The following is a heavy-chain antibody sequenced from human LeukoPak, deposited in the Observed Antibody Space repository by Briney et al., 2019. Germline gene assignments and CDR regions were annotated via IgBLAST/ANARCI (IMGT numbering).Heavy chain of an antibody. D-gene: IGHD4-17*01. CDR2: INPSGGST. CDR1: GYTFTSYY. Sequence: ASVKVSFKASGYTFTSYYMHLVRQAPGQRLEWMGIINPSGGSTSYAQKFQGRVTMTSDTSTTTFYTELSSLRSEDKAVYYCARVYGDRRGLLRYWGQGTLATVSS. V-gene: IGHV1-46*01. CDR3: ARVYGDRRGLLRY. J-gene: IGHJ4*02.